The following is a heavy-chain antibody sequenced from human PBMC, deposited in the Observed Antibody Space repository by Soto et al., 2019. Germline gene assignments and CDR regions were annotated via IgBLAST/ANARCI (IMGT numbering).Heavy chain of an antibody. CDR3: ARDHYDILTGYFMMSGPTPPFDY. CDR2: ISAYNGNT. Sequence: GASVKVSCKASGYTFTSYGISWVRQAPGQGLEWMGWISAYNGNTNYAQKLQGRVTMTTDTSTSTAYMELRSLRSDDTAVYYCARDHYDILTGYFMMSGPTPPFDYLGQGTLVTVSS. J-gene: IGHJ4*02. CDR1: GYTFTSYG. D-gene: IGHD3-9*01. V-gene: IGHV1-18*01.